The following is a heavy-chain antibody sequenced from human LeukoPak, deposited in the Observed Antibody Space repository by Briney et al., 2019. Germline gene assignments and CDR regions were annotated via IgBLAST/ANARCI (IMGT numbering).Heavy chain of an antibody. J-gene: IGHJ4*02. Sequence: PGGSLRLSCAASGFTFDDYAMHWVRQAPGKGLEWVSGISWSSGSIGYADSVKGRFTISRDNAKNSLYLQMNSLRAEDTALYYCAKDKYYDSSGYSDYWGQGTLVTVSS. D-gene: IGHD3-22*01. CDR1: GFTFDDYA. V-gene: IGHV3-9*01. CDR3: AKDKYYDSSGYSDY. CDR2: ISWSSGSI.